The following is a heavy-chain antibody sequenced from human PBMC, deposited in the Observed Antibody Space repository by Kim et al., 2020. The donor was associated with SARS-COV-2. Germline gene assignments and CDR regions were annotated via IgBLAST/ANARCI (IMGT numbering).Heavy chain of an antibody. D-gene: IGHD3-3*01. J-gene: IGHJ6*02. V-gene: IGHV7-4-1*02. CDR3: ARDPGVSTIFGVVIRNPNYYGMDV. CDR2: INTNTGNP. CDR1: GYTFTSYA. Sequence: ASVKVSCKASGYTFTSYAKNWVRQAPGQGLEWMGWINTNTGNPTYAQGFTGRFVFSLDTSVSTAYLQISSLKAEDTAVYYCARDPGVSTIFGVVIRNPNYYGMDVWGQGTTVTVSS.